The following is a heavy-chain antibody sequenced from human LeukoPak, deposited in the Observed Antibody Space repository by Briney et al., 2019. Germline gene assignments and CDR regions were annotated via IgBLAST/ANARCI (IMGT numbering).Heavy chain of an antibody. J-gene: IGHJ6*02. D-gene: IGHD1-7*01. CDR2: IYYSGST. CDR3: ARDNWNYGSSMDV. CDR1: GGFISSYY. V-gene: IGHV4-59*01. Sequence: SETLSLTCTVSGGFISSYYWSWIRQPPGKGLEWIGYIYYSGSTNYNPSLKSRVTISVDTSKNQFSLKLSSVTAAETAVYYCARDNWNYGSSMDVWGQGTTVTVSS.